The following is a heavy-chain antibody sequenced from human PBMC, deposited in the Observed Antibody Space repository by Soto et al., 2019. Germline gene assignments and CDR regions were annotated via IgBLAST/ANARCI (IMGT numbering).Heavy chain of an antibody. Sequence: EVQLVESGGGLVQPGRSLRLSCAASGFTFDDYAMHWVRQAPGKGLEWVSGISWNSGSIGYADSVKGRFTFSRDNAKNSLYLQMNSLRAEDTALYYCAKDARWFGELLSYYFDYWGQGTLVTVSS. CDR1: GFTFDDYA. CDR2: ISWNSGSI. J-gene: IGHJ4*02. D-gene: IGHD3-10*01. CDR3: AKDARWFGELLSYYFDY. V-gene: IGHV3-9*01.